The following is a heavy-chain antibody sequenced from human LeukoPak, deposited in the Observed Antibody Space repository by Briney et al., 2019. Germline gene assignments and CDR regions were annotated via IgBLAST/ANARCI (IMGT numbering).Heavy chain of an antibody. D-gene: IGHD6-13*01. V-gene: IGHV3-23*01. CDR2: ISGSGGST. CDR1: GFTFSSYA. Sequence: GGSLRLSCAASGFTFSSYAMSWVRQAPGKGLEWVSAISGSGGSTYYADSVKGRFTISRDNSKNTLYLQMNSLRAEDTAVYYCAKCSSSWSYYYYGMDVWGQGTTVTVSS. CDR3: AKCSSSWSYYYYGMDV. J-gene: IGHJ6*02.